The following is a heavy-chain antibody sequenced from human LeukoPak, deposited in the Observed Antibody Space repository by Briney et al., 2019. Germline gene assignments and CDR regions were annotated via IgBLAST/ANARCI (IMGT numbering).Heavy chain of an antibody. CDR1: GGSISSSSYY. CDR2: IYYSGST. V-gene: IGHV4-61*01. J-gene: IGHJ4*02. CDR3: ARFDGYNGDY. Sequence: PSETLSLTCTVSGGSISSSSYYWSWIRQPPGKGLEWIGYIYYSGSTNYNPSLKSRVTISVDTSKNQFSLKLSSVTAADTAVYYCARFDGYNGDYWGQGTLVTVSS. D-gene: IGHD5-24*01.